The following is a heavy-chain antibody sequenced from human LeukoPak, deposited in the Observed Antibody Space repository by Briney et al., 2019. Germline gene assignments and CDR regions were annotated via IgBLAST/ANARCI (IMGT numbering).Heavy chain of an antibody. D-gene: IGHD3-22*01. Sequence: SETLSLTCTVSGGSISSSSYYWSWIRQPPGKGLGWIGEINHSGSTNYNLSLKSRVTISVDTSKNQFSLKLSSVTAADTAVYYCARGQRSYYDSSGYYYGYWGQGTLVTVSS. V-gene: IGHV4-39*07. CDR2: INHSGST. J-gene: IGHJ4*02. CDR1: GGSISSSSYY. CDR3: ARGQRSYYDSSGYYYGY.